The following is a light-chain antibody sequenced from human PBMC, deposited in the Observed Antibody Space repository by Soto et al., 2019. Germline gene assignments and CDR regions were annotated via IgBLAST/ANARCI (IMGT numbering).Light chain of an antibody. CDR1: SSNIGSNY. CDR2: RNN. CDR3: AAWDDSLSGFDV. V-gene: IGLV1-47*01. J-gene: IGLJ1*01. Sequence: QSVLTQPPSASGTPGPRVTISRSGSSSNIGSNYEYWYQQLPGTAPKLLIYRNNQRPSGHPNRFSGYKSGTSDSLAISGLRSEDEADYYCAAWDDSLSGFDVFGTGTKATVL.